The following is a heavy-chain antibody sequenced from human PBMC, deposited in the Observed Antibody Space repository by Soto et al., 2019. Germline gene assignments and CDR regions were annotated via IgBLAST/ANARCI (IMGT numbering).Heavy chain of an antibody. D-gene: IGHD6-19*01. CDR3: ATSRTCIAVAGDTEYYFDY. CDR2: INPNSGGT. J-gene: IGHJ4*02. Sequence: ASVKVSCKPSGYTFTDFYMHWVRQAPGQGLEWMGRINPNSGGTKYAQNFQGWVTMTRDTSISTAYMELSRLISDDTAVYYCATSRTCIAVAGDTEYYFDYWGQGTLVTVSS. V-gene: IGHV1-2*04. CDR1: GYTFTDFY.